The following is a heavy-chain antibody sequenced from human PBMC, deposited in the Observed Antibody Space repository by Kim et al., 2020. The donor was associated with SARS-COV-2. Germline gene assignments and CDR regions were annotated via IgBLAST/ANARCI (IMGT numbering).Heavy chain of an antibody. J-gene: IGHJ4*02. CDR2: INSDGSGT. Sequence: GGSLRLSCAASGFTFSSYWMHWVRQAPGKGLVWVSRINSDGSGTGYADSVKGRFTISRDNAKNTLYLQMNSLRVEDTAVYYCARAIVGPSTDYWGQGNLGTVSS. CDR3: ARAIVGPSTDY. D-gene: IGHD1-26*01. V-gene: IGHV3-74*01. CDR1: GFTFSSYW.